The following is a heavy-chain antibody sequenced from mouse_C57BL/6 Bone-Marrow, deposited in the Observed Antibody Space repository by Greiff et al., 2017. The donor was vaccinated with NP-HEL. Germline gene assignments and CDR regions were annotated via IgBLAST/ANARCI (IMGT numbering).Heavy chain of an antibody. CDR2: IDPENGDT. J-gene: IGHJ4*01. Sequence: EVKLMESGAELVRPGASVKLSCTASGFNIKDDYMHWVKQRPEQGLEWIGWIDPENGDTEYASKFQGKATITADTSSNTAYLQLSSLTSEDTAVYYCTTCSRGENAMDYWGQGTSVTVSS. D-gene: IGHD6-1*01. CDR1: GFNIKDDY. CDR3: TTCSRGENAMDY. V-gene: IGHV14-4*01.